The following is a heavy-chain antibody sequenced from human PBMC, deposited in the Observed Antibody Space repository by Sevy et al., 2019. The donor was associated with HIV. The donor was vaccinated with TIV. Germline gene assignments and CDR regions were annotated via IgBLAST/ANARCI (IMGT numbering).Heavy chain of an antibody. D-gene: IGHD2-15*01. CDR3: ARDLGGYYYYYYGMDV. J-gene: IGHJ6*02. CDR1: GFTFSSYS. Sequence: GGSLRLSCAASGFTFSSYSMNWVRQAPGKGLEWVSSISSSSSYIYYADSVKGRFTISRDNAKNSLYLQMNSLSAEDTAVYYCARDLGGYYYYYYGMDVWGQWTTVTVSS. V-gene: IGHV3-21*01. CDR2: ISSSSSYI.